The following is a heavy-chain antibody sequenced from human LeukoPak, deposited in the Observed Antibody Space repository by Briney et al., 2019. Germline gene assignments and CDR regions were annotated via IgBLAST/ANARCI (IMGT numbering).Heavy chain of an antibody. Sequence: ASVKVSCKASGYTFTGYYMHWVRQAPGQGLEWMGWINPNSGGTNYAQKFQGRVTMTRDTSISTAYMELSRLRSDDTAVYYCARDIVMVTYWFDPWGQGTLVTVSA. D-gene: IGHD5-18*01. CDR2: INPNSGGT. J-gene: IGHJ5*02. CDR3: ARDIVMVTYWFDP. CDR1: GYTFTGYY. V-gene: IGHV1-2*02.